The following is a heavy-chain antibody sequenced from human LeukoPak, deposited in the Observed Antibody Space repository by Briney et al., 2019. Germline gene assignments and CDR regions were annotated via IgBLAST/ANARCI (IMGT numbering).Heavy chain of an antibody. CDR2: IIPIFGTV. V-gene: IGHV1-69*13. Sequence: EASVRVSCKASGGTFSSYAISWVRQAPGQGLEWMGGIIPIFGTVNYAQKFQGRVTITADESTSTAYMEPSSLRSEDTAVYYCARGRFTMIVGRNRGAEFDYWGQGTLVTVSS. D-gene: IGHD3-22*01. J-gene: IGHJ4*02. CDR3: ARGRFTMIVGRNRGAEFDY. CDR1: GGTFSSYA.